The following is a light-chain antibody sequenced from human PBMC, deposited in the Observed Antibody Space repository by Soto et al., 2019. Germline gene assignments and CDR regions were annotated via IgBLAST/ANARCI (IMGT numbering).Light chain of an antibody. CDR1: QSVSSN. CDR2: GAS. V-gene: IGKV3-15*01. Sequence: EIVMTQSPATLSVSPGERVTLSCRASQSVSSNLAWYQQKPGQAPRLLIYGASTRATGIPARFSGSGSGTEFTLTISSLQSEDLAVYYCQHYNNWPRTFGQGTKVEIK. J-gene: IGKJ1*01. CDR3: QHYNNWPRT.